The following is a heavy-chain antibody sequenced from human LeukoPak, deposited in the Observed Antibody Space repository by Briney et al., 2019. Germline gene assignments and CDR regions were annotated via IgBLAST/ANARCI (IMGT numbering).Heavy chain of an antibody. D-gene: IGHD2-8*02. J-gene: IGHJ3*02. CDR1: GGSISSYY. CDR2: IYYSGST. Sequence: SETLSLTCTVSGGSISSYYWSWIRQPPGKGLEWIGYIYYSGSTNYNPSLKSRVTISVDTSKNQFSLKLSSVTAADTAVYYCARHVIVFGGGVPTGAFDIWGQGTMVTVSS. V-gene: IGHV4-59*08. CDR3: ARHVIVFGGGVPTGAFDI.